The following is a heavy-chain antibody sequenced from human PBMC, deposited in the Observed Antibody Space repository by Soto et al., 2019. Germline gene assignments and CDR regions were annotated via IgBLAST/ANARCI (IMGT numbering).Heavy chain of an antibody. D-gene: IGHD2-15*01. V-gene: IGHV1-69*13. CDR1: GGTFSSYD. CDR3: ARGLGYCSGGSCYSSYYYGMDV. Sequence: GASVKVSCKASGGTFSSYDISWVRQAPGQGLEWMGGIIPIFGTANYAQKFQGRVTITADESTSTAYMELSSLRSEDTAVYYCARGLGYCSGGSCYSSYYYGMDVWGQGTTVTVSS. J-gene: IGHJ6*02. CDR2: IIPIFGTA.